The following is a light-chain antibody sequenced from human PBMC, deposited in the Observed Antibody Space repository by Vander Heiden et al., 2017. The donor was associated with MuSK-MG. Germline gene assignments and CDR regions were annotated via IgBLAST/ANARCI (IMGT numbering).Light chain of an antibody. Sequence: SSELIQPPSVSVSPGQTASITCSGVELGDNYACWHQQKPAQSLWCVIYQDSKRPSGIPECFSGSNSGTTATPTVSGTQEGDESYYYTQEWNSSVVVFGGGTKLTVL. V-gene: IGLV3-1*01. CDR1: ELGDNY. CDR2: QDS. J-gene: IGLJ2*01. CDR3: QEWNSSVVV.